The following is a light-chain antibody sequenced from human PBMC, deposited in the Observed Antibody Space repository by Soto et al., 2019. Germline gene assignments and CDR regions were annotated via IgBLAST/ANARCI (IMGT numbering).Light chain of an antibody. CDR1: SSDVGGYNY. J-gene: IGLJ1*01. V-gene: IGLV2-14*01. Sequence: QSALTQPASVSGSPGQSIAISCTGTSSDVGGYNYVSGYQHHPGKAPKLMIYAVSNRPSGVSDRFSGSKSGSTASLTISGLQAEDEADYYCTAYTSSNTYVFGTGTKVTVL. CDR3: TAYTSSNTYV. CDR2: AVS.